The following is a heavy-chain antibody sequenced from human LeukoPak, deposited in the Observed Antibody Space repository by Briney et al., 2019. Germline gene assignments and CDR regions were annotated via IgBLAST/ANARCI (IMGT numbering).Heavy chain of an antibody. CDR1: GGSISSSSSY. J-gene: IGHJ4*02. V-gene: IGHV4-39*01. Sequence: SETLSLTCTVSGGSISSSSSYWGWIRQPPGKGLECIGSIYYSGRTYYNPSLKSRVTISVDTSKNQSSLKLSSVTAADTAVYYCARTRNYAFDYWGQGTLVTVSS. CDR3: ARTRNYAFDY. CDR2: IYYSGRT. D-gene: IGHD1-7*01.